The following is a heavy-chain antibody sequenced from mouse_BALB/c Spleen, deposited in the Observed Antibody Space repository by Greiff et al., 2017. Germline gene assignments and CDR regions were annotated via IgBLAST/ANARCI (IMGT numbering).Heavy chain of an antibody. V-gene: IGHV5-6*01. J-gene: IGHJ2*01. CDR2: ISSGGSYT. CDR3: ARHGDYGY. Sequence: EVKLMESGGDLVKPGGSLKLSCAASGFTFSSYGMSWVRQTPDKRLEWVATISSGGSYTYYPDSVKGRFTISRDNAKNTLYLQMSSLKSEDTAMYYCARHGDYGYWGQGTTLTVSS. D-gene: IGHD2-4*01. CDR1: GFTFSSYG.